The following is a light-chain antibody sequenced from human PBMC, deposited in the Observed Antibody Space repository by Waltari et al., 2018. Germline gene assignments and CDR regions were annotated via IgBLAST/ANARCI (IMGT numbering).Light chain of an antibody. Sequence: IVLTQSPATLSLSPGERATLPCGASQSVNSIYIAWYQQKPGLGPRLLMYDSSNRATGVPDRFSGSGSGTDFTLTISRLEPEDSAVYYCQLYGFSPGTFGQGTTVEIK. J-gene: IGKJ1*01. CDR3: QLYGFSPGT. V-gene: IGKV3D-20*01. CDR2: DSS. CDR1: QSVNSIY.